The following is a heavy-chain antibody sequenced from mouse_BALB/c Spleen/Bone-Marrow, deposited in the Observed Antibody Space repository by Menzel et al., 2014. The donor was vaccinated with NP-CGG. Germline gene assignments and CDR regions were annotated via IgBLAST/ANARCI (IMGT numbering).Heavy chain of an antibody. J-gene: IGHJ3*02. CDR2: ISSSGST. V-gene: IGHV5-6-5*01. CDR1: GFSLSSYP. Sequence: EESGGRLVTPGTPLTLTCTVSGFSLSSYPMSWVRQAPGKGLEWIGIISSSGSTYYATWAKGRFTVSKSSTTVDLKITSPTTEDTATYFCARGYSSGWAIFNLWGQGTLVTVS. CDR3: ARGYSSGWAIFNL. D-gene: IGHD2-5*01.